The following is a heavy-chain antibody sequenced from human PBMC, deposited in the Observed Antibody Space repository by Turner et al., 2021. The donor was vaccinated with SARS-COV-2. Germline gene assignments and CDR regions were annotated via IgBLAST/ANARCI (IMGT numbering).Heavy chain of an antibody. D-gene: IGHD3-16*01. CDR2: IYSGGST. CDR3: ARDWGEYYFDY. CDR1: GFTVSSNY. J-gene: IGHJ4*02. Sequence: EVQLVEPGGGLIQPGGSLRLSCAASGFTVSSNYMRWVRQGPGKGLEWVSVIYSGGSTFYADSVKGRFTISRDNSKNTLYLQMNSLRAEDTAVYYCARDWGEYYFDYWGQGTLVTVSS. V-gene: IGHV3-53*01.